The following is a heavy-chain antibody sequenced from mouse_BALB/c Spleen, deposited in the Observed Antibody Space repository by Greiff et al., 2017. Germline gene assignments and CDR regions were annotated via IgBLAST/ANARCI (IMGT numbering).Heavy chain of an antibody. CDR3: ARSDYDVWYFDV. CDR2: ISSGGGST. CDR1: GFAFSSYD. D-gene: IGHD2-4*01. V-gene: IGHV5-12-1*01. Sequence: EVKLMESGGGLVKPGGSLKLSCAASGFAFSSYDMSWVRQTPEKRLEWVAYISSGGGSTYYPDTVKGRFTISRDNAKNTLYLQMSSLKSEDTAMYYCARSDYDVWYFDVWGAGTTVTVSS. J-gene: IGHJ1*01.